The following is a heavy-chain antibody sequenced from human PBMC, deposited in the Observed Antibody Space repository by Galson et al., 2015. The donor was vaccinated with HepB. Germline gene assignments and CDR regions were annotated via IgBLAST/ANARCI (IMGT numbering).Heavy chain of an antibody. J-gene: IGHJ1*01. V-gene: IGHV3-74*01. D-gene: IGHD6-13*01. Sequence: SLRLSCAASGFTFSNYWMHWVRQAPGKGLVWVSRINTDGNITAYADSVKGRFTISRDNAKNTLYLEMNSLRAEDTAVYYCTGSHGYWGQGTLVTVSS. CDR3: TGSHGY. CDR2: INTDGNIT. CDR1: GFTFSNYW.